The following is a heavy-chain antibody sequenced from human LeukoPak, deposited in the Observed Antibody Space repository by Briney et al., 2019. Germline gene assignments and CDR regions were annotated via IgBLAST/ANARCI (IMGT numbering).Heavy chain of an antibody. CDR1: GGSISSYY. V-gene: IGHV4-4*07. J-gene: IGHJ3*02. Sequence: PSDTLSLTCTVSGGSISSYYWSWIRQPARKGLEWIGRIYTSVSTNYNPSLKSRVTMSVDTSKNQFSLKLSSVTAADTAVYYCARDLLLEYCSSTSCSYDAFDIWGQGTMVTVSS. CDR3: ARDLLLEYCSSTSCSYDAFDI. D-gene: IGHD2-2*01. CDR2: IYTSVST.